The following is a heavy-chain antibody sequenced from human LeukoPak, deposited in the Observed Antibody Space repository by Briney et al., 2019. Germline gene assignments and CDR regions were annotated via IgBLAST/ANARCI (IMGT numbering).Heavy chain of an antibody. V-gene: IGHV1-2*02. D-gene: IGHD3-9*01. CDR2: INPNSGGT. J-gene: IGHJ3*02. CDR1: GYTFTGYY. CDR3: ATHRLQITISPIAFDI. Sequence: ASVKVSCKASGYTFTGYYVHWVRQAPGQGLEWMGWINPNSGGTNYAQKFQGRVTMTRDTSISTAYMELSRLRSDDTAVYYCATHRLQITISPIAFDIWGQGTMVTVSS.